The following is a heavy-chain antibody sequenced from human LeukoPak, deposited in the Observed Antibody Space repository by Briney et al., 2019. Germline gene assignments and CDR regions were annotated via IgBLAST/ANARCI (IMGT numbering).Heavy chain of an antibody. Sequence: GGSLRLSCAASGFTFSSYAMSWVRQAPGKGLEWVSAISGSGGSTYYADSVKGRFTISRDNSKNTLYLQMNSLRAEDTAVYYCAKAAGGYCTNGVGYPFDYWGKGTLVTVSS. V-gene: IGHV3-23*01. J-gene: IGHJ4*02. CDR1: GFTFSSYA. D-gene: IGHD2-8*01. CDR2: ISGSGGST. CDR3: AKAAGGYCTNGVGYPFDY.